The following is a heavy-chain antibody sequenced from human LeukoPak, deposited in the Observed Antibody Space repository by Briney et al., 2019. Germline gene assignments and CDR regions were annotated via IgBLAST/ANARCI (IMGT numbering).Heavy chain of an antibody. V-gene: IGHV4-61*02. Sequence: SQTLSLTCHVSGDSLSSSRFSWRWIRQPAGKGLEWLGRIYATGNTYYNPSLTSRVALSVDAPRNQFTLTLTSVTAADTAIYYCARLKTGDVHKKTNKWFDPWGQGTLVTVSS. CDR2: IYATGNT. CDR1: GDSLSSSRFS. CDR3: ARLKTGDVHKKTNKWFDP. D-gene: IGHD7-27*01. J-gene: IGHJ5*02.